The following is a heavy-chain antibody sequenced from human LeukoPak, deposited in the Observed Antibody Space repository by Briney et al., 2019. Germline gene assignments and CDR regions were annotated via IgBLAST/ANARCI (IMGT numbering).Heavy chain of an antibody. V-gene: IGHV4-39*01. CDR3: ARHGRSGYFDY. J-gene: IGHJ4*02. Sequence: PSETLSLTCTVSGGSISSSSYYWGWIRQPPGKGLEWIGSIYYSGSTYYNPSLKSRVTISVDTSKNQFSLKLSSVTAADTAVYYCARHGRSGYFDYWGQGTLVTVSS. CDR1: GGSISSSSYY. CDR2: IYYSGST. D-gene: IGHD2-15*01.